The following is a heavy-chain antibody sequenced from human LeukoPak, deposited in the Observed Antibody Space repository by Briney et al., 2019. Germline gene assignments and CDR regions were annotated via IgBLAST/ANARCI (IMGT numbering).Heavy chain of an antibody. V-gene: IGHV3-23*01. Sequence: GGSLRLSCVGSGFSFSTYDMGWVRQTPGKGLEWGSAISTTGGYKEDADSVKGRFTISRDKSQNTLFLQMHSLRAEDTAVYYCAKKPATIKFPFDIWGQGTLVTVSP. CDR3: AKKPATIKFPFDI. CDR2: ISTTGGYK. CDR1: GFSFSTYD. D-gene: IGHD5-24*01. J-gene: IGHJ4*02.